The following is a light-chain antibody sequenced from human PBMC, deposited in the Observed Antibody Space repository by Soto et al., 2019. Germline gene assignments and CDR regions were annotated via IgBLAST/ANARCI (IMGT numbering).Light chain of an antibody. CDR2: DVS. CDR1: SSDVGGYNY. J-gene: IGLJ7*01. CDR3: SSYTSSSTLV. Sequence: QSVLPQPASVSGSPGQSITISCTGTSSDVGGYNYVSWYQQHPGKAPKLMFYDVSNRPSGVSNRFSGSKSGNTASLTISGLQAEDEADYYCSSYTSSSTLVFGTGTQLTVL. V-gene: IGLV2-14*01.